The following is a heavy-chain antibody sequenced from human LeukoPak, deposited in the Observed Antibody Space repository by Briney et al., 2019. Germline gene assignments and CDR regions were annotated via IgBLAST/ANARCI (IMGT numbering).Heavy chain of an antibody. J-gene: IGHJ3*02. V-gene: IGHV3-7*03. CDR1: GFTFSTYW. D-gene: IGHD3-10*01. CDR2: IKQDGSER. CDR3: AKAVRGVSSDAFDI. Sequence: GGSLRLSCEGSGFTFSTYWMSWVRQAPGKGLEWVANIKQDGSERDYVDSVKGRFTISRDNAKNSLYLQMDSLRAEDTALYYCAKAVRGVSSDAFDIWGQGTMVTVSS.